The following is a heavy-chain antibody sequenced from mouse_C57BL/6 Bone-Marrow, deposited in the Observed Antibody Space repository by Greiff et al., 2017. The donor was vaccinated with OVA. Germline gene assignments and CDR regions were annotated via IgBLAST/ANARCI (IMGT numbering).Heavy chain of an antibody. CDR3: TKFTTVVPYWYFDV. V-gene: IGHV1-5*01. CDR2: IYPGNSDT. D-gene: IGHD1-1*01. CDR1: GYTFTSYW. J-gene: IGHJ1*03. Sequence: EVKLVESGTVLARPGASVKMSCKTSGYTFTSYWMHWVKQRPGQGLEWIGAIYPGNSDTSYNQKFKGKAKLTAVTSASTAYMELSSLTNEDSAVYYCTKFTTVVPYWYFDVWGTGTTVTVSS.